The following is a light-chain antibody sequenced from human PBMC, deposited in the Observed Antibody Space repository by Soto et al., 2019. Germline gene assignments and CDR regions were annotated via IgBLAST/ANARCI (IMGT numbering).Light chain of an antibody. Sequence: EIVLTQSPGTLSLSPGERATLSCRASQSVSNNYLAWYQQKPGQAPRLLIYGASNRATGIPDRFSGSGSGTVFTLIISRLEAEDFAVYYCQQDGSSGTFGQGTKVEIK. CDR2: GAS. CDR1: QSVSNNY. CDR3: QQDGSSGT. J-gene: IGKJ1*01. V-gene: IGKV3-20*01.